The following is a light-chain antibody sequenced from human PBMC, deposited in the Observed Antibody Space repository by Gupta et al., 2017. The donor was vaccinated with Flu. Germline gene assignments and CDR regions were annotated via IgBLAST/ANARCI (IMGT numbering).Light chain of an antibody. CDR3: QTWGTGLLV. Sequence: LVLTQLPSASASLGASVKVTCTLTRGHSSYAIAWHQQQPEKGPRYLMKVNSDGSHNKGDGIPDRFSGSSSGTERYLTISSLQSEDEADYYCQTWGTGLLVFGGGTKVTVL. V-gene: IGLV4-69*01. J-gene: IGLJ3*02. CDR2: VNSDGSH. CDR1: RGHSSYA.